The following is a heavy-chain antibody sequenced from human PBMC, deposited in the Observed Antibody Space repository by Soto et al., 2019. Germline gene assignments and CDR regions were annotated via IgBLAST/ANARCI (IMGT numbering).Heavy chain of an antibody. D-gene: IGHD2-15*01. CDR2: IRSKAYGGTT. CDR1: GFTFGDYA. CDR3: TSEDIVVGIAATRHYYYGMDV. Sequence: PGGSLRLSCTASGFTFGDYAMSWVRQAPGKGLEWVGFIRSKAYGGTTEYAASVKGRFTISRDDSKSIAYLQMNSLKTEDTAVYYCTSEDIVVGIAATRHYYYGMDVWGQATTVTVSS. V-gene: IGHV3-49*04. J-gene: IGHJ6*02.